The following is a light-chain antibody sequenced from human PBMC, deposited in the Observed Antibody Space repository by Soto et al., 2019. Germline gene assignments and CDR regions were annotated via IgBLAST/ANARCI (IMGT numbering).Light chain of an antibody. Sequence: DIVMTQSPDSLAVSLGERTTINCKSSQTVLYSSNNKNYLAWYQQKPGQPPKLLIYWASTRESGVPARFSGSGSGTDFTLTISSLQAEDVGLYSGQQYISLPWTFGQGTKVEI. V-gene: IGKV4-1*01. CDR3: QQYISLPWT. J-gene: IGKJ1*01. CDR1: QTVLYSSNNKNY. CDR2: WAS.